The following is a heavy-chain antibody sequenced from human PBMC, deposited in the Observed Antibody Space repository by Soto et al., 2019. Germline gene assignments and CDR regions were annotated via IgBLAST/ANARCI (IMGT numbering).Heavy chain of an antibody. J-gene: IGHJ4*02. V-gene: IGHV1-18*01. CDR3: ARVNDIVVVVAATPKQPFDY. CDR1: GYTFTSYG. CDR2: ISAYNGNT. Sequence: GASVKVSCKASGYTFTSYGISWVRQAPGQGLEWMGWISAYNGNTNYAQKLQGRVTMTTDTSTSTAYMELRSLRSDDTAVYYCARVNDIVVVVAATPKQPFDYWGQGTLVTVSS. D-gene: IGHD2-15*01.